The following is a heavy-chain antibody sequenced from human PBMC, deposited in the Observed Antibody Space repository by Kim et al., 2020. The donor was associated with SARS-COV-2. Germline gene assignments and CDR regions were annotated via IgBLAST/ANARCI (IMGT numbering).Heavy chain of an antibody. V-gene: IGHV3-30*03. J-gene: IGHJ4*02. Sequence: GGSLRLSCTASGFTFSTSNMQWVRQAPGKGLEWVTFMSYHSVFEYYSDSVRGRFTVSRDNSRNTLFLQMNSLRPEDTAVYYCARQRQVQSGSYIDYWGQGILVTVSS. CDR3: ARQRQVQSGSYIDY. CDR2: MSYHSVFE. D-gene: IGHD1-26*01. CDR1: GFTFSTSN.